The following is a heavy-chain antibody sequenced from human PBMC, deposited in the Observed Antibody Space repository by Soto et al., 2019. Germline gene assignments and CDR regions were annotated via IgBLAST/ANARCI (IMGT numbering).Heavy chain of an antibody. CDR3: ARCVAGYSRVPDAFDI. J-gene: IGHJ3*02. CDR2: ISSSSSYI. Sequence: EVQLVESGGGLVKPGGSLRLSCAASGFTFSSYSMNWVRQAPGKGLEWVSSISSSSSYIYYADSVKGRFTISRDNAKNSLYLQMNSLRAEDTAVYYCARCVAGYSRVPDAFDIWGQGTMVTVSP. CDR1: GFTFSSYS. V-gene: IGHV3-21*01. D-gene: IGHD6-25*01.